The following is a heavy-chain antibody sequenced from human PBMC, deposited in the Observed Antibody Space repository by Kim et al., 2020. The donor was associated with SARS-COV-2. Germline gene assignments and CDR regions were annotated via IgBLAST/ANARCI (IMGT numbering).Heavy chain of an antibody. CDR2: ISYDGSSK. D-gene: IGHD3-3*01. V-gene: IGHV3-30*03. Sequence: GGSLRLSCAASGFTFSSYGMHWVRQAPGKGLEWVALISYDGSSKYYADSVKGRFTISRDNSKNTLYLQMNSLRAEDTAVYYCAILTGNFWSGYALYDYGMDVWGQGTTVTVSS. CDR1: GFTFSSYG. CDR3: AILTGNFWSGYALYDYGMDV. J-gene: IGHJ6*02.